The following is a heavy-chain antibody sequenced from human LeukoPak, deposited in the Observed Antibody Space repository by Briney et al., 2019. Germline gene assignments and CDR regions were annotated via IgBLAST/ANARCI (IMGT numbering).Heavy chain of an antibody. J-gene: IGHJ4*02. V-gene: IGHV4-34*01. Sequence: PSETLSLTCTVSGGSISSYYWSWIRQPAGKGLEWIGEINHSGSTNYNPSLKSRVTISVDTSKNQFSLKLSSVTAADTAVYYCARGRVVRGVMAYWGQGTLVTVSS. CDR2: INHSGST. CDR3: ARGRVVRGVMAY. D-gene: IGHD3-10*01. CDR1: GGSISSYY.